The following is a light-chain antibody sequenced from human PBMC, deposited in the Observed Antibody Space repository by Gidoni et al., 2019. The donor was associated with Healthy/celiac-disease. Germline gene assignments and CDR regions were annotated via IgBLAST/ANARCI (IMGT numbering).Light chain of an antibody. J-gene: IGKJ4*01. Sequence: EIVLTQSPATLSLSPGERATLSCRASQSVSSYLAWYQQKPGQAPRLLIYDASNRATGIPARLSGSGSGTDFTLTISSLEPEDFAVYYCQQRSNWPLALTFXGXTKVEIK. CDR2: DAS. V-gene: IGKV3-11*01. CDR1: QSVSSY. CDR3: QQRSNWPLALT.